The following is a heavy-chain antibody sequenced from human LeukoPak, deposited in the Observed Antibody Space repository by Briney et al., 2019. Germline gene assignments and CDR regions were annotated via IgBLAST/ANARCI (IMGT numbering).Heavy chain of an antibody. CDR1: GGSISSYY. CDR2: IYYSGST. Sequence: SETLSLTCTVSGGSISSYYWSWIRQPPGKGLEWIGYIYYSGSTNYNLSLKSRVTISIDTSKNQFSLKLSSVTAADTAVYYCARRAPANWAPFDYWGQGTLVTVSS. D-gene: IGHD7-27*01. V-gene: IGHV4-59*01. J-gene: IGHJ4*02. CDR3: ARRAPANWAPFDY.